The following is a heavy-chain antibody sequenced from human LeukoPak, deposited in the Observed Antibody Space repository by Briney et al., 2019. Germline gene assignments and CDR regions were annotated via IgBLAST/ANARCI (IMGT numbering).Heavy chain of an antibody. V-gene: IGHV3-30*18. J-gene: IGHJ3*02. D-gene: IGHD2-15*01. Sequence: PGGSLRLSCAASGFTFSSYGMHWVRQAPGKGLEWVAVISYDGSNKYYADSVKGRFTIPRDNSKNTLYLQMNSLRAEDTAVYYCAKLEYCSGGSCSNDAFDIWGQGTMVTVSS. CDR1: GFTFSSYG. CDR2: ISYDGSNK. CDR3: AKLEYCSGGSCSNDAFDI.